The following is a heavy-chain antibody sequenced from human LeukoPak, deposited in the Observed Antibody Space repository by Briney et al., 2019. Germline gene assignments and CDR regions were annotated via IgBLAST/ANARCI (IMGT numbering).Heavy chain of an antibody. J-gene: IGHJ4*02. CDR3: TRVKGVYAIDY. Sequence: GGSLRLSCAASGFTFSDYYMRWLRQAPGKGLEGISYISSSGSTKYNAESVKGRFTISRDNAKNSLYLQMSSLRAEDTAVYYCTRVKGVYAIDYWGQGTLVTVSS. CDR1: GFTFSDYY. CDR2: ISSSGSTK. D-gene: IGHD2-8*01. V-gene: IGHV3-11*01.